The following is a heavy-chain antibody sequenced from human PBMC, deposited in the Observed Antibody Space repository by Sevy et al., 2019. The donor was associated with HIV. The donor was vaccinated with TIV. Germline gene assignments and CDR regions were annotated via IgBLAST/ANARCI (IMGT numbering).Heavy chain of an antibody. Sequence: QSQTLSLTCAISGDSVSTSSVTWNWIRQSPSRGLEWLGRTYYRSKWYNDFAESVESRISINPDTSKNQFPLQLTSVTPDDTAVYYCARFHGESVWGSYRDTFDMWGQGTMVTVSS. CDR1: GDSVSTSSVT. D-gene: IGHD3-16*02. J-gene: IGHJ3*02. V-gene: IGHV6-1*01. CDR2: TYYRSKWYN. CDR3: ARFHGESVWGSYRDTFDM.